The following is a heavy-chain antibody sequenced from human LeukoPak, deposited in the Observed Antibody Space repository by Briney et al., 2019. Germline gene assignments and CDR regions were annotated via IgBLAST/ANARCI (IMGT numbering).Heavy chain of an antibody. D-gene: IGHD6-19*01. Sequence: SETLSLTCTVSGGPISSYYWSWIRQPPGKGLEWIGYIYYSGSTNYNPSLKSRVTISVDTSKNQFSLKLSSVTAADTAMYYCARGVQQYYFDYWGQGTLVTVSS. V-gene: IGHV4-59*01. CDR1: GGPISSYY. J-gene: IGHJ4*02. CDR2: IYYSGST. CDR3: ARGVQQYYFDY.